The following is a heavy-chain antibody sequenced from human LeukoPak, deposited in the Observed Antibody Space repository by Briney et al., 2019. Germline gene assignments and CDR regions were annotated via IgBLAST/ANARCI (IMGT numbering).Heavy chain of an antibody. Sequence: GASVKVSCKASGYTFTSYAISWVRQAPGQGLEWMGGIIPIFGTANYAQKFQGRVTITADESTSTAYMELSSLRSEDTAVYYCARDRLVKNYDFWSGQWNWGQGTLVTVSS. CDR3: ARDRLVKNYDFWSGQWN. D-gene: IGHD3-3*01. CDR2: IIPIFGTA. CDR1: GYTFTSYA. J-gene: IGHJ4*02. V-gene: IGHV1-69*13.